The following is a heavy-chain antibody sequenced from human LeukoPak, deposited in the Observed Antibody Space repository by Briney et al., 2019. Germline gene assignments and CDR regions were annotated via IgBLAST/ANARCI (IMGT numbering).Heavy chain of an antibody. CDR3: AKVTLGYCSGGSCYTLDY. Sequence: PGGSLRLSCAASGFTFSSYAMSWVRQAPGKGLEWVSAISGSGGSTYYADSVKGRFTISRDNSKNTLYLQMNSLRAEDTAVYYCAKVTLGYCSGGSCYTLDYWGQGTLVTVSS. J-gene: IGHJ4*02. CDR1: GFTFSSYA. V-gene: IGHV3-23*01. D-gene: IGHD2-15*01. CDR2: ISGSGGST.